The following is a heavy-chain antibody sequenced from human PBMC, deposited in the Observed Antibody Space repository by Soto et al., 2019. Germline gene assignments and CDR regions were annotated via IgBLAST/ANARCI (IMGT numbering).Heavy chain of an antibody. J-gene: IGHJ4*02. CDR2: IYYSGST. V-gene: IGHV4-59*01. D-gene: IGHD3-16*02. CDR1: GGSISSYY. CDR3: ARVGDYVWGSYRYRAFDY. Sequence: SETLSLSCTVSGGSISSYYWSWIRQPPGKGLEWIGYIYYSGSTNYNPSLKSRVTISVDTSKNQFSLKLSSVTAADTAVYYCARVGDYVWGSYRYRAFDYWGQGTLVTVSS.